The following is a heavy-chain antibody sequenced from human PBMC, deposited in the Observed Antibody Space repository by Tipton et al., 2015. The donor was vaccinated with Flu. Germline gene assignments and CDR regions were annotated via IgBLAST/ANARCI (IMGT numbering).Heavy chain of an antibody. CDR2: IYYSGGT. D-gene: IGHD3-10*01. V-gene: IGHV4-39*07. CDR1: GDAISSSLYY. Sequence: LRLSCTVSGDAISSSLYYWGWIRQPPGEGLEWIGSIYYSGGTHYNSSLESRVTISLDTSKNQFSLNLNSVTAADTALYYCARDRGWPAALDYWSQGILVTVSS. CDR3: ARDRGWPAALDY. J-gene: IGHJ4*02.